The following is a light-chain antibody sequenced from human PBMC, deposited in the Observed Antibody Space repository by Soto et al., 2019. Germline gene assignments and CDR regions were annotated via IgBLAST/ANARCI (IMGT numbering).Light chain of an antibody. V-gene: IGKV3-20*01. CDR2: GIS. CDR1: QSVTNSF. Sequence: ENVLTQSPGTLSLSPGERATLSCRASQSVTNSFFAWYQQKPGQSPRLLIYGISSRATGIPDRFSGSGSGTDFTLTISRLEPEDFVVYYCQHYVTWPLTFGGGTKVESK. CDR3: QHYVTWPLT. J-gene: IGKJ4*01.